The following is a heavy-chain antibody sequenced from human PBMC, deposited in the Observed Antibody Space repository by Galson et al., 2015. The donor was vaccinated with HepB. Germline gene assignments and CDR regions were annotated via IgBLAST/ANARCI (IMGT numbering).Heavy chain of an antibody. CDR2: ISYDGSNK. CDR3: AKDYDFWSGYQGILDY. CDR1: GFTFSSYG. Sequence: LRLSCAASGFTFSSYGMHWVRQAPGKGLEWVAVISYDGSNKYYADSVKGRFTISRDNSKNTLYLQMNSLRAEDTAVYYCAKDYDFWSGYQGILDYWGQGTLVTVSS. D-gene: IGHD3-3*01. J-gene: IGHJ4*02. V-gene: IGHV3-30*18.